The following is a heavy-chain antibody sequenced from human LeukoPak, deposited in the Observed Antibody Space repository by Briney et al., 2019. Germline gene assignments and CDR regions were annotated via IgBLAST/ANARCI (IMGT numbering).Heavy chain of an antibody. D-gene: IGHD7-27*01. CDR2: ISRDSNII. Sequence: GGSLRLSCAASGFAFSSYSMNWLRQAPGKGLEWVSFISRDSNIIHYADSAKGRFTISRDNAKNSLFLQVNSLRDEDTAVYYCARVGTTGVNNWFDPWGQGTLVTVSS. CDR3: ARVGTTGVNNWFDP. J-gene: IGHJ5*02. CDR1: GFAFSSYS. V-gene: IGHV3-48*02.